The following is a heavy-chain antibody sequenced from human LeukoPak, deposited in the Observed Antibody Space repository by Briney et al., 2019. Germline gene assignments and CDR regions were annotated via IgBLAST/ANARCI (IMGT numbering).Heavy chain of an antibody. V-gene: IGHV4-30-4*01. J-gene: IGHJ4*02. CDR3: ARGDSSSWYFDY. CDR1: GGSISSGDYY. Sequence: PSQTLSLTCTVSGGSISSGDYYWIWIRQPPGKALEWIGYIYYSGSTYYNPSLKSRVTISVDTSKNQFSLKLSSVTAADTAVYYCARGDSSSWYFDYWGQGTLVTVSS. D-gene: IGHD6-13*01. CDR2: IYYSGST.